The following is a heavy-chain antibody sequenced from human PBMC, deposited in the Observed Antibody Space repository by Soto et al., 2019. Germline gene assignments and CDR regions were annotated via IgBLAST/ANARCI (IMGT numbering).Heavy chain of an antibody. D-gene: IGHD3-22*01. CDR2: IYYSGST. CDR3: ARDYDSSGGH. J-gene: IGHJ4*02. V-gene: IGHV4-39*01. CDR1: GGSISSSSYY. Sequence: QLQLQESGPGLVKPSETLSLTCTVSGGSISSSSYYWGWIRQPPGKGLEWIGSIYYSGSTYYNPPLNAGVTISQDSPKNQVSLRLSSLTAADTAVYYCARDYDSSGGHWGQGTLVTVSS.